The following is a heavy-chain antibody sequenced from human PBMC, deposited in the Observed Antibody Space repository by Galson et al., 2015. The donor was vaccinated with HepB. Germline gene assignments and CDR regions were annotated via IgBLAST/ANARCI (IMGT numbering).Heavy chain of an antibody. V-gene: IGHV3-23*01. CDR3: ANAPTSRYCSGGSCYPLHIDY. CDR1: GFTFSRYA. Sequence: SLRLSCAASGFTFSRYAMSWVRQAPGKGLEWVSAISGSGGSTYYADSVKGRFTISRDNSKNTLYLQMNSLRAEDTAVYYCANAPTSRYCSGGSCYPLHIDYWGQGTLVTVSS. D-gene: IGHD2-15*01. CDR2: ISGSGGST. J-gene: IGHJ4*02.